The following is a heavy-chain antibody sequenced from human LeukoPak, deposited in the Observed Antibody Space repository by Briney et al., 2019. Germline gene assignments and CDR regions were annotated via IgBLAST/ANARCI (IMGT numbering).Heavy chain of an antibody. CDR1: GKSLIDVS. CDR2: INTNTGNP. V-gene: IGHV7-4-1*02. D-gene: IGHD3-22*01. J-gene: IGHJ5*02. CDR3: ARELLITRTWFDP. Sequence: ASVKVSCKVSGKSLIDVSMYWVRQAPGEGLEWMGWINTNTGNPTYAQGFTGRFVFSLDTSVSTAYLQISSLKAEDTAVYYCARELLITRTWFDPWGQGTLVTVSS.